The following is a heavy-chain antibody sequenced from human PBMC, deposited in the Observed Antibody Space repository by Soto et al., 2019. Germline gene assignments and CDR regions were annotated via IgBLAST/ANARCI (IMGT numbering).Heavy chain of an antibody. J-gene: IGHJ4*02. Sequence: PGGSLRLSCAASGFTFSSYWMSWVRQAPGKGLEWVANIKQDGSEKYYVDSVKGRFTISRDNAKNSLCLQMNSLRAEDTAVYYCARMARRVVPAATGEDYFDYWGQGTLVTVSS. CDR2: IKQDGSEK. CDR1: GFTFSSYW. V-gene: IGHV3-7*03. D-gene: IGHD2-2*01. CDR3: ARMARRVVPAATGEDYFDY.